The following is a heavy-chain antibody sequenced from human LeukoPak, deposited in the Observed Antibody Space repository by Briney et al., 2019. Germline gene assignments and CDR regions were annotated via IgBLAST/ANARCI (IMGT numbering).Heavy chain of an antibody. D-gene: IGHD2-2*02. CDR3: AKDVHVVVPAAITAGFDY. CDR2: IWYDGSNK. V-gene: IGHV3-33*06. CDR1: GFTFSSYG. J-gene: IGHJ4*02. Sequence: PGGSLRLSCAASGFTFSSYGMHWVRQAPGKGLEWVAVIWYDGSNKYYADSVKGRFTISRDNSKNTLYLQMNSLRAEDTAVYYCAKDVHVVVPAAITAGFDYWGQGTLVTVSS.